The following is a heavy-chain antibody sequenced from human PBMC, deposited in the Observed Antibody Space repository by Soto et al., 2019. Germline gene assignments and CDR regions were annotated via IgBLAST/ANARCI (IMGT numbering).Heavy chain of an antibody. J-gene: IGHJ4*02. Sequence: GGSLRLSCSASGFSFSTYAIHWVRQAPGKGLEYVSAITTNGGSTFYADSVKGRFTISRDNSKKPLYLHLSSHRAEDTPVYYFVKPPGYYYDSSTYYSFCGRGTLVAFSS. CDR1: GFSFSTYA. CDR3: VKPPGYYYDSSTYYSF. CDR2: ITTNGGST. D-gene: IGHD3-22*01. V-gene: IGHV3-64D*06.